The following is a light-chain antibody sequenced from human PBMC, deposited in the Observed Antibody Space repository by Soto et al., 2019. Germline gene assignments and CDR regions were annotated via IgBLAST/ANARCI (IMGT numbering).Light chain of an antibody. CDR3: CSRSRSSPPDV. V-gene: IGLV2-14*01. J-gene: IGLJ1*01. CDR1: SGDVGGHDY. Sequence: QSALTQPASVSGSPGQSITISCTGASGDVGGHDYVSWYQQHPGKAPKLMIYDVSNRPSGVSNRFSGSKSGNTASLTISGLQAEDEADYYCCSRSRSSPPDVFGTGTKLTVL. CDR2: DVS.